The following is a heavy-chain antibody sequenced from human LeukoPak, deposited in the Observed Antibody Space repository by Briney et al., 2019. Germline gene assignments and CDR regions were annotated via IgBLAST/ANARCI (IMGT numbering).Heavy chain of an antibody. Sequence: SETLSLTCTVSGGSISSGGYYWSWIRQHPGKGLEWIGYIYYGGSTYYNPSLKSRVTISVDTSKNQFSLKLSSVTAADTAVYYCAREKRPEYSSSSSYYYYYMDVWGKGTTATVSS. J-gene: IGHJ6*03. CDR3: AREKRPEYSSSSSYYYYYMDV. V-gene: IGHV4-31*03. D-gene: IGHD6-6*01. CDR1: GGSISSGGYY. CDR2: IYYGGST.